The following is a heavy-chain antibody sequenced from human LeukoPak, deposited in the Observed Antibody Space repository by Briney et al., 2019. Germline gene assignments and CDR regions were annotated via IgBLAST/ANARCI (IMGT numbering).Heavy chain of an antibody. CDR1: GFTFSSYA. J-gene: IGHJ6*02. CDR2: IYSGGSI. CDR3: ARLRWDFYGMDV. D-gene: IGHD3-3*01. Sequence: PGGSLRLSCAASGFTFSSYAMSWVRQAPGKGLEWVSVIYSGGSIYYADSVKGRFTISRDNSKNTLYLQMNSLRAEDTAVYYCARLRWDFYGMDVWGQGTTVTVSS. V-gene: IGHV3-53*01.